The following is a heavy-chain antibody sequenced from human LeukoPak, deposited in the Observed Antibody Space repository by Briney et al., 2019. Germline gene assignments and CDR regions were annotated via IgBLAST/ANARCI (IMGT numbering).Heavy chain of an antibody. J-gene: IGHJ4*02. D-gene: IGHD3-10*01. Sequence: PSETLSLTCAVYGGSFSGYYWSWIRQPPGKGLEWIGEINHSGSTNYNPSLKSRVTISVDTSKNQFSLKLSSVIAADTAVYYCARAVLRGGKKYYFDYWGQGTLVTVSS. V-gene: IGHV4-34*01. CDR3: ARAVLRGGKKYYFDY. CDR2: INHSGST. CDR1: GGSFSGYY.